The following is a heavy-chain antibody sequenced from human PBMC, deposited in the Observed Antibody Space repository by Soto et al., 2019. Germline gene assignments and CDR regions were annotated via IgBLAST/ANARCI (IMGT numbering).Heavy chain of an antibody. CDR3: AHRPGSVFREYCISTSCSNWFDP. V-gene: IGHV2-5*02. CDR2: IYWDDDK. D-gene: IGHD2-2*01. Sequence: QITLKESGPTLVKPTQTLTLTCTFSGFSLSTSGVGVGWIRQPPGKALEWLALIYWDDDKRYSPSLKSRLTITKDTSKNPVVLTMTNMDPVDTATYYCAHRPGSVFREYCISTSCSNWFDPWGQGTLVTVSS. CDR1: GFSLSTSGVG. J-gene: IGHJ5*02.